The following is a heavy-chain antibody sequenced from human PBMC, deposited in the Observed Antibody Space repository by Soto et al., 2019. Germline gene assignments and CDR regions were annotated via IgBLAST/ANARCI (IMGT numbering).Heavy chain of an antibody. J-gene: IGHJ4*03. Sequence: QVQLVQSGAEVKKPGSSLKVSCKTSGVTFSTSGISWVRQGPGQGLEWMGGIIPLFGTPKYARKFQGRVSITADDSATTTYLELSGLSSDDTAIYYCVGVSPSICGGGNCYRLDSYFDSWGQGSQVVVSS. D-gene: IGHD2-21*01. V-gene: IGHV1-69*01. CDR2: IIPLFGTP. CDR1: GVTFSTSG. CDR3: VGVSPSICGGGNCYRLDSYFDS.